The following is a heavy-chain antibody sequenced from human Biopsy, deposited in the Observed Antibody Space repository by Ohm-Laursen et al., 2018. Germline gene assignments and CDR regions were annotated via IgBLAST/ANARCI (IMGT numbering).Heavy chain of an antibody. Sequence: SETLSLTCSVSGGSIISYYWTWIRQPPGKGLEWIGHVYNGGITNYNPSLKSRVTISKDTSKNQFSLQVNSVTAADTAAYYCARTPRDSFWSGSYKRGLWFDPWGQGTLVIVSS. J-gene: IGHJ5*02. CDR3: ARTPRDSFWSGSYKRGLWFDP. CDR2: VYNGGIT. CDR1: GGSIISYY. V-gene: IGHV4-59*01. D-gene: IGHD3-3*01.